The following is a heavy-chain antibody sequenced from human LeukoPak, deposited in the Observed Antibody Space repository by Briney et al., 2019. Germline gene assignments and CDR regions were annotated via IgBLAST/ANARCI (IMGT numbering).Heavy chain of an antibody. J-gene: IGHJ6*02. CDR2: IYYSGST. V-gene: IGHV4-39*01. CDR3: ARQPYYYYGMDV. Sequence: PSETLSLTCTVSGGSISSSSYYWGWIRQPPGKGLEGIGSIYYSGSTYYNPSRKSLDTISVDTAKNQVSLKLSSVSAADTAVYYCARQPYYYYGMDVWGQGTTVTGSS. CDR1: GGSISSSSYY.